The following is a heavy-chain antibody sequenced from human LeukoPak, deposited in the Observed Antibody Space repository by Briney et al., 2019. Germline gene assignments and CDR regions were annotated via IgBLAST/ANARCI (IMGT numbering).Heavy chain of an antibody. CDR1: GFTFSSYA. J-gene: IGHJ4*02. CDR2: ISGSGGST. Sequence: GGSLRLSCAASGFTFSSYAMSWVRQAPGKGLEWVSAISGSGGSTYYADSVKGRFTISRDNSKNTLYLQMNSLRAEDTAVYYCAKPRDSSSWSPFLADYWGQGTLVTVFS. V-gene: IGHV3-23*01. D-gene: IGHD6-13*01. CDR3: AKPRDSSSWSPFLADY.